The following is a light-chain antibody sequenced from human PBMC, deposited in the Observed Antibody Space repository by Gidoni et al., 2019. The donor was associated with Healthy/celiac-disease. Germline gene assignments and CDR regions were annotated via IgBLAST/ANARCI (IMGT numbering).Light chain of an antibody. CDR3: QQRSNWPRLT. Sequence: IVLTQSPATLYVSPGERATLSCRASKCVSSSLTWYQQNTGQAPRLLIYDASNRATGIPARFSSSGSGTYFTLTISSLEPEDFAVYYCQQRSNWPRLTFGGGTKVEIK. CDR1: KCVSSS. V-gene: IGKV3-11*01. CDR2: DAS. J-gene: IGKJ4*01.